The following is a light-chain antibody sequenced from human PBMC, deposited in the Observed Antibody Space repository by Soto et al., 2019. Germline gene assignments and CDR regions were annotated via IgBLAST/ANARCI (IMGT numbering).Light chain of an antibody. CDR2: DVS. CDR1: QDISNY. Sequence: DIQMTQSPSSLSASVGDRVTIPCQASQDISNYLNWYQQKPGKAPKLLIYDVSNLKTGVPSRFSGSGSVTDFTFTISSLQPEDIATYYCQQYTSLPYTFGQGTKLEL. CDR3: QQYTSLPYT. J-gene: IGKJ2*01. V-gene: IGKV1-33*01.